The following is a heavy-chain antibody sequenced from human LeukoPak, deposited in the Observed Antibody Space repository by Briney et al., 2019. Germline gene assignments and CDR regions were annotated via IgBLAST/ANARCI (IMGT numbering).Heavy chain of an antibody. CDR1: GYSISSGYY. CDR2: IFHSGST. V-gene: IGHV4-38-2*01. D-gene: IGHD2-15*01. CDR3: ARLSNAAHAAS. Sequence: SETLSLTCDVSGYSISSGYYCGWFRQPPGRGLEWIATIFHSGSTYYNPSLQSRVTMSVDTSKNQCSLKLSSVTATVTAVYYCARLSNAAHAASWGQGALVTVSS. J-gene: IGHJ5*02.